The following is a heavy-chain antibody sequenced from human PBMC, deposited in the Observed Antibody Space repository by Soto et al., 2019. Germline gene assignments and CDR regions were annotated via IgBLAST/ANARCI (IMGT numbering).Heavy chain of an antibody. Sequence: SETLSLTCAVYGGSFSGYYWSWIRQPPGKGLEWIGEINHSGSTNYNLSLKSRVTISVDTSKNQFSLKLSSVTAADTAVYYCARERVYDSSGYYFGKGLLERGNWYFDLWGRGTLVTVSS. J-gene: IGHJ2*01. CDR1: GGSFSGYY. D-gene: IGHD3-22*01. V-gene: IGHV4-34*01. CDR2: INHSGST. CDR3: ARERVYDSSGYYFGKGLLERGNWYFDL.